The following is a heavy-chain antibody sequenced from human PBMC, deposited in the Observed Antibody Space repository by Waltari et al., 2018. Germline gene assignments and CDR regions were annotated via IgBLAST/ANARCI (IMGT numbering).Heavy chain of an antibody. CDR1: GGSSSSSSYY. J-gene: IGHJ3*02. CDR2: IYYSGST. CDR3: LGGITFGGVIVHDAFDI. D-gene: IGHD3-16*02. V-gene: IGHV4-39*07. Sequence: QLQLQESGPGLVKPSETLSLTCTVSGGSSSSSSYYWGWIRPPPGKGLEWIGSIYYSGSTYYNPSLKSRVTISVDTSKNQFSLKLSSVTAADTAVYYCLGGITFGGVIVHDAFDIWGQGTMVTVSS.